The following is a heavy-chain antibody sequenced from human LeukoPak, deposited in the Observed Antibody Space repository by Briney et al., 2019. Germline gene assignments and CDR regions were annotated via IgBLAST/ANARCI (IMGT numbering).Heavy chain of an antibody. J-gene: IGHJ6*02. CDR3: ARDRGPTNYYYGMDV. CDR1: GGSISSYH. V-gene: IGHV4-59*01. CDR2: IYYSGST. D-gene: IGHD1/OR15-1a*01. Sequence: ASETLSLTCTVSGGSISSYHWSWIRQPPGKGLEWIGYIYYSGSTNYNPSLKSRVTISVDTSKNQFSLKLSSVTAADTAVYYCARDRGPTNYYYGMDVWGQGTTVTVSS.